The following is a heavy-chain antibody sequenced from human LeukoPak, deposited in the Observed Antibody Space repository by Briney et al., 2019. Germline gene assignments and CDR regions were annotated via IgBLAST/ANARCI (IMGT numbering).Heavy chain of an antibody. CDR1: GFTFSSYW. CDR2: INSDGSST. Sequence: QPGGSLRLSCAASGFTFSSYWMHWGRQAPGKGLVWVSRINSDGSSTSYADSVKGRFTSSRDNAKNTLYLQMNSLRAEDTAVYYCAREPPARDEGQIDYWGQGTLVTVSS. J-gene: IGHJ4*02. CDR3: AREPPARDEGQIDY. V-gene: IGHV3-74*01.